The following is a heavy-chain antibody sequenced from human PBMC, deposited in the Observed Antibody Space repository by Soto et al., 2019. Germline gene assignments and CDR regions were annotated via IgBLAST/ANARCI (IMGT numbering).Heavy chain of an antibody. V-gene: IGHV4-39*01. D-gene: IGHD6-19*01. CDR1: GGSISSSSYY. CDR2: IYYSGST. J-gene: IGHJ4*02. Sequence: SETLSLTCTVSGGSISSSSYYWGWIRQPPGKGLEWIGSIYYSGSTYYNPSLKSRVTISVDTSKNQFSLKLSSVTAADTAVYYCARRNLSSGWSYFDYWGQGTLVTVSS. CDR3: ARRNLSSGWSYFDY.